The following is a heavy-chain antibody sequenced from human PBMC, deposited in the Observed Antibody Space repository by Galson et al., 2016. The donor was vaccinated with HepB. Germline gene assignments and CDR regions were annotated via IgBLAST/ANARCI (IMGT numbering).Heavy chain of an antibody. V-gene: IGHV3-15*01. J-gene: IGHJ6*02. CDR1: GFTFSDPW. CDR2: IKSKTDGGTT. D-gene: IGHD1-1*01. Sequence: SLRLSCAASGFTFSDPWMTWVRQAPGKGLEWVGRIKSKTDGGTTDYAAPVKGRFTISRDDSKNTLYLQMNSLKTEDTAVYYCTTGGGNWALGMDVWGQGTTVTVSS. CDR3: TTGGGNWALGMDV.